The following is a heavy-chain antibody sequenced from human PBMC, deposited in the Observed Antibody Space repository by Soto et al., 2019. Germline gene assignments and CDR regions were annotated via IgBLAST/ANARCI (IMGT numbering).Heavy chain of an antibody. D-gene: IGHD3-22*01. V-gene: IGHV4-4*02. Sequence: PSETLSLTCAVSGGSISGGEWWSWVRQPPGKGLEWIGEIHHSGSTGYNPSLKSRVTISVDKSKNQFSLKLSSVTAADTAVYYCARPKRTYYYDSSGYYGGNWFDPWGQGTLVTVSS. CDR3: ARPKRTYYYDSSGYYGGNWFDP. CDR2: IHHSGST. J-gene: IGHJ5*02. CDR1: GGSISGGEW.